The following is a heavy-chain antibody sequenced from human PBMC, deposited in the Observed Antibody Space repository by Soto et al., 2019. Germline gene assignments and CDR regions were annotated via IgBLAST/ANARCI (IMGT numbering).Heavy chain of an antibody. J-gene: IGHJ6*02. Sequence: QEQLVESGGGVVQPGRSLRLSCTASGFTFSTYGIHWVRQAPDKGLEWVAVIWRDGSNKYYADSVKGRFTISRDNSKNTVYLKMNSLRADDTAVYYCAREEVRFPMDVWGQGTTVTVSS. CDR1: GFTFSTYG. CDR2: IWRDGSNK. V-gene: IGHV3-33*01. D-gene: IGHD3-3*01. CDR3: AREEVRFPMDV.